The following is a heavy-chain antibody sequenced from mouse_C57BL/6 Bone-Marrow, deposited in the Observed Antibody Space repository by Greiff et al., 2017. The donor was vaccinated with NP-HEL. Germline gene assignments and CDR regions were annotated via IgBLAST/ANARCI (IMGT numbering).Heavy chain of an antibody. CDR2: IYPGDGDT. CDR1: GYAFSSSW. J-gene: IGHJ2*01. V-gene: IGHV1-82*01. Sequence: QVQLQQSGPELVKPGASVKISCKASGYAFSSSWMNWVKQRPGKGLEWIGRIYPGDGDTNYNGKFKGKATLTADKSSSTAYMQLSSLTSEDSAVYVCAREGIGYYYSSSYYWGQGTTLTVSA. D-gene: IGHD1-1*01. CDR3: AREGIGYYYSSSYY.